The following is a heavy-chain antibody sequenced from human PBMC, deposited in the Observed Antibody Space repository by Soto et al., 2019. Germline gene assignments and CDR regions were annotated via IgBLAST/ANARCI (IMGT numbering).Heavy chain of an antibody. CDR2: ISGSGGST. CDR3: AKGSYDSSGYYWDY. CDR1: GFTFSSYA. D-gene: IGHD3-22*01. Sequence: PGGSLRLSCAASGFTFSSYAMSWVRQAPGKGLEWVSAISGSGGSTYYADSVKGRFTISRDNSKNTLYLQMNSLRAEDTAVYYCAKGSYDSSGYYWDYWGQGTLVTVSS. V-gene: IGHV3-23*01. J-gene: IGHJ4*02.